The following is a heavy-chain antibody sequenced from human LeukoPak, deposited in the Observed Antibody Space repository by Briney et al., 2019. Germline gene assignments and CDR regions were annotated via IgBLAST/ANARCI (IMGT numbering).Heavy chain of an antibody. D-gene: IGHD1-14*01. CDR3: ATGPGGVTSFDY. Sequence: ASVKVSCKASGYTFTSYGISWVRQAPGQWLEWMGWISAYNGNTNYAQKFQGRVTMTEDTSTDTAYMELSSLRSEDTAVYYCATGPGGVTSFDYWGQGTLVTVSS. CDR2: ISAYNGNT. V-gene: IGHV1-18*01. CDR1: GYTFTSYG. J-gene: IGHJ4*02.